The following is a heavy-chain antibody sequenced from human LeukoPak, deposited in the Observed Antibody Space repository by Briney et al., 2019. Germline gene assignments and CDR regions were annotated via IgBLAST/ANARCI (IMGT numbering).Heavy chain of an antibody. CDR3: TRNYGSSWLDT. CDR1: GGSISSYY. J-gene: IGHJ5*02. D-gene: IGHD6-13*01. V-gene: IGHV4-59*08. Sequence: SETLSLTCTVSGGSISSYYWSWIRQPPGKGLEWIGYIYYSGSTNYNPSLKSRVTISVDTSKNQFSLKLSSVTAADTAVYYCTRNYGSSWLDTWGQGTLVTVSS. CDR2: IYYSGST.